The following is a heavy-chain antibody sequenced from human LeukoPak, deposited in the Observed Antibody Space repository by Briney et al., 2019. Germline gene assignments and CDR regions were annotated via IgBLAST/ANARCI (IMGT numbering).Heavy chain of an antibody. J-gene: IGHJ4*02. V-gene: IGHV1-2*02. CDR2: IGPHSSAT. CDR3: AREGSYYDSSGYYLVFDY. CDR1: GFTFTDYY. D-gene: IGHD3-22*01. Sequence: GASVKVSCKSSGFTFTDYYIHWVRQAPGQGLEWMGYIGPHSSATSSPQEFQGRVTMTRDMSTSTVYMELSSLRSEDTAVYYCAREGSYYDSSGYYLVFDYWGQGTLVTVSS.